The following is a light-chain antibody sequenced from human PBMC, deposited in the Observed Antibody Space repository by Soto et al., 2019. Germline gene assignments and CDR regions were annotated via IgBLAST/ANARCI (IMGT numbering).Light chain of an antibody. Sequence: DIQMTQSPSSLSASVGDRVTITCRASQNIRTYLNWYQQIPWKAPKFLIYAAFSLQDGIPSSVIGSGSWRDYKLTISSLQPDESASSYCQQSYIYPLTFGQGTKLEIK. J-gene: IGKJ2*01. CDR3: QQSYIYPLT. V-gene: IGKV1-39*01. CDR1: QNIRTY. CDR2: AAF.